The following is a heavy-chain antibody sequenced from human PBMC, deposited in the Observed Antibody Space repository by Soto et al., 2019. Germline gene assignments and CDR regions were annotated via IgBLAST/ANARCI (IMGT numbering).Heavy chain of an antibody. V-gene: IGHV4-39*07. D-gene: IGHD2-15*01. J-gene: IGHJ5*02. CDR2: IYYSGDT. Sequence: QLQLQQSGPGLVKPSETLSLTCTVSGGSIGSDHYYWGWIRQSPGKGLEWIARIYYSGDTYFNPSSRGGFPISVHPSTTQSPLNWNSTTAADRTISFNAPHRVVVVVPPGPSAFDPWAQGTLVTVPQ. CDR3: APHRVVVVVPPGPSAFDP. CDR1: GGSIGSDHYY.